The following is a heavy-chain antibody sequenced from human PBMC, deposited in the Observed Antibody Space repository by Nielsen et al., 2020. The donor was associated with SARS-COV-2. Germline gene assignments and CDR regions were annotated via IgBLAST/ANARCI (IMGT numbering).Heavy chain of an antibody. D-gene: IGHD6-13*01. Sequence: GSLRLSCSASGFTSSNYALHWVRQAPGKGLEWVSALSGRGGTHYADFVKGRFTTSTDTSRTTLYLQMTSLRAEDTAIYYCARSTPYGTTWYGALDSWGQGTLVSVSS. V-gene: IGHV3-23*01. CDR1: GFTSSNYA. CDR2: LSGRGGT. J-gene: IGHJ4*02. CDR3: ARSTPYGTTWYGALDS.